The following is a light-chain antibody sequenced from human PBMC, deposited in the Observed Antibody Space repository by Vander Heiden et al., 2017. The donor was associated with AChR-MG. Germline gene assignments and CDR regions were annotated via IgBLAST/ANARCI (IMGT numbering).Light chain of an antibody. CDR2: GKN. CDR3: NSRDSSGNHLNVV. J-gene: IGLJ2*01. CDR1: SLISHY. Sequence: SSELTQDPAVSVALGQTVRITCQGDSLISHYASWYQQKPGQAPVLVIYGKNNRPSGIPDRFSGSSSGNTASLTITGAQAEDEADYYCNSRDSSGNHLNVVFGGGTKLTVL. V-gene: IGLV3-19*01.